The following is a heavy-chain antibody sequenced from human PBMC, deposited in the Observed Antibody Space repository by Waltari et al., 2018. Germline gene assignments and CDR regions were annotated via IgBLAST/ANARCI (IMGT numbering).Heavy chain of an antibody. CDR3: ARGRGLDY. CDR2: IKQNGGEK. CDR1: GFTLSSFW. V-gene: IGHV3-7*01. Sequence: EVQLVESGGGLVQPGGSLRLSCAASGFTLSSFWMSWVRQAPGKGLEWVANIKQNGGEKNYVDSVKGRFTISRDNAKNSLYLQMNSLRDEDTAVYYCARGRGLDYWGQGTLATVSS. J-gene: IGHJ4*02.